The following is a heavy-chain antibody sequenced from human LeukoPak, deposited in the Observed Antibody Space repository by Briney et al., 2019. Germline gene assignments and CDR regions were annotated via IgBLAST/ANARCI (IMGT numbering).Heavy chain of an antibody. Sequence: GGSLRLSCAASGFTVSINYMSWVRQAPGKGLEWVSVIYSGGSTYYTDSVKGRFTISRDNSRNTLYLLMHNLRGEDTAVYYCVKHEKKGRRNWNDVLDYWGQGTLVTVSS. V-gene: IGHV3-66*04. J-gene: IGHJ4*02. CDR2: IYSGGST. D-gene: IGHD1-1*01. CDR1: GFTVSINY. CDR3: VKHEKKGRRNWNDVLDY.